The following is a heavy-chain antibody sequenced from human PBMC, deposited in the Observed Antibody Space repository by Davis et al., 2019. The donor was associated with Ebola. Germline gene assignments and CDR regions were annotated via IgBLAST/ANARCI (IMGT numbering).Heavy chain of an antibody. J-gene: IGHJ4*02. CDR1: GFTFSSYW. CDR3: ARASSSWSLEFDY. CDR2: IKQDGSEK. D-gene: IGHD6-13*01. V-gene: IGHV3-7*01. Sequence: PGGSLRLSCAASGFTFSSYWMSWVRQAPGKGLEWVANIKQDGSEKYYVDSVKGRFTISRDNAKNSLYLQMNSLRAEDTAVYYCARASSSWSLEFDYWGQGTLVTVSS.